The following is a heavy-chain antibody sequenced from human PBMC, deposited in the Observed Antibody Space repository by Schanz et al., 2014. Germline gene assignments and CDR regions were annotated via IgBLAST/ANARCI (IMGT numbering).Heavy chain of an antibody. Sequence: QVHLVQSGAEVKRPGASVKVSCKASEYSFTSYSMHWVRQAPGQRLEWMGWINTGSGDTKYSQNFQGRVTITRDTSASTAYMELSSLRSEDTSVYSCARRICGYRANNYFDYWGQGTLVTVSS. CDR1: EYSFTSYS. CDR3: ARRICGYRANNYFDY. CDR2: INTGSGDT. J-gene: IGHJ4*02. V-gene: IGHV1-3*04. D-gene: IGHD5-12*01.